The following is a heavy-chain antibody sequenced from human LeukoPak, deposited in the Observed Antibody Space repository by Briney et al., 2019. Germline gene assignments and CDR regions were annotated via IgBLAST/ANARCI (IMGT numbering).Heavy chain of an antibody. D-gene: IGHD2-15*01. CDR3: ARDRGYCSGGSCYSTSFDI. CDR1: GYTFTSYG. Sequence: ASVKVSCKASGYTFTSYGISWVRQAPGQGLEWMGWISAYNGNTNYAQKLQGGVTMTTDTSTSTAYIELRSLRSHDTAVYYCARDRGYCSGGSCYSTSFDIWGQGTMVTVSS. V-gene: IGHV1-18*01. J-gene: IGHJ3*02. CDR2: ISAYNGNT.